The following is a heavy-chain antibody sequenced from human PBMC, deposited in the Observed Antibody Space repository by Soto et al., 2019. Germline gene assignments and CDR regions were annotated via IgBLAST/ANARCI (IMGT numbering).Heavy chain of an antibody. J-gene: IGHJ6*02. CDR2: INPNSGGT. Sequence: MHWVRQAPGQGLEWMGWINPNSGGTNYAQKFQGWVTMTRDTSISTAYMELSRLRSDDTAVYYCARAVRGYSYGGFGSGYYYVMDVWGQGTTVTVSS. V-gene: IGHV1-2*04. D-gene: IGHD5-18*01. CDR3: ARAVRGYSYGGFGSGYYYVMDV.